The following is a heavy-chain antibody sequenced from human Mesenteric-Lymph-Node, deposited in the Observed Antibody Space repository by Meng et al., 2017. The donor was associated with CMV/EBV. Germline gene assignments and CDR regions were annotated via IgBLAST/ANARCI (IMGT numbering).Heavy chain of an antibody. CDR3: ARGVVVPGWFDP. Sequence: ASVKVSCKASGGTFSSYTISWVRQAPGQGLEWMGWINPNSGGTNYAQKFQGRVTMTRDTSISTAYMELSRLRSDDTAVYYCARGVVVPGWFDPWGQGTLVTVSS. CDR1: GGTFSSYT. CDR2: INPNSGGT. V-gene: IGHV1-2*02. J-gene: IGHJ5*02. D-gene: IGHD2-2*01.